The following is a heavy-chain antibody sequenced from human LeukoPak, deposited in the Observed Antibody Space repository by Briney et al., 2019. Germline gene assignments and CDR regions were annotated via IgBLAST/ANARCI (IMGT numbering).Heavy chain of an antibody. Sequence: SETLSLTCTVSGGSISSYYWSWIRQPPGKGLEWIGYIYYSGSTNYNPSLKSRVTISVDTSKNQFSLKLSSVTAADTAVYHCARSGRYCSSTSCYVGRSVGWFDPWGQGTLVTVSS. CDR2: IYYSGST. D-gene: IGHD2-2*01. J-gene: IGHJ5*02. CDR3: ARSGRYCSSTSCYVGRSVGWFDP. V-gene: IGHV4-59*01. CDR1: GGSISSYY.